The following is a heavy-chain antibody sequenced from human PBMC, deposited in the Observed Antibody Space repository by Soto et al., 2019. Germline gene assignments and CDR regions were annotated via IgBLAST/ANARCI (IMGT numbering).Heavy chain of an antibody. CDR3: ARGPITQTSFIDN. CDR2: ISYDGSNQ. V-gene: IGHV3-30-3*01. CDR1: GFTFSSYP. D-gene: IGHD1-20*01. J-gene: IGHJ4*02. Sequence: QVQVVESGGGVVQPGGSLRLSCEASGFTFSSYPMHWVRQAPGKGLEWVTLISYDGSNQYYADSVKGRFTISRDNSKDTLYLQMNSLTSDDTDVYFCARGPITQTSFIDNWGQGTLVTVSS.